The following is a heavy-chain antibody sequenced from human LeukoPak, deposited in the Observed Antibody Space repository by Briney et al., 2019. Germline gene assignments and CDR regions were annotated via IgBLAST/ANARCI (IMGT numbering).Heavy chain of an antibody. CDR3: AKSQGGWVYFVGGY. V-gene: IGHV3-23*01. CDR2: ISGSGGST. CDR1: GFTFSSYA. Sequence: PGGSLRLSFAASGFTFSSYAMSWVRPAPGKGLEWVSAISGSGGSTYYADSVKGRFTISRDNSKNTLYLQMNSLRAEDTAVYYCAKSQGGWVYFVGGYWGQGTLVTVSS. J-gene: IGHJ4*02. D-gene: IGHD6-19*01.